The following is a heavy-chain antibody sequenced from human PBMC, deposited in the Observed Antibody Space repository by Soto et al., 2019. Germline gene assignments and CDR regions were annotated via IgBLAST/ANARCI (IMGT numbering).Heavy chain of an antibody. Sequence: SETLSLTCAVYGGSFSGYYWSWIRQPPGKGLEWIGEINHSGSTNYNPSLKSRVTISVDTSKNQFSLKLSSVTAADTAVYYCASLGMYYYDSSGYNPGRYFDYWGQGTLVT. D-gene: IGHD3-22*01. J-gene: IGHJ4*02. V-gene: IGHV4-34*01. CDR1: GGSFSGYY. CDR3: ASLGMYYYDSSGYNPGRYFDY. CDR2: INHSGST.